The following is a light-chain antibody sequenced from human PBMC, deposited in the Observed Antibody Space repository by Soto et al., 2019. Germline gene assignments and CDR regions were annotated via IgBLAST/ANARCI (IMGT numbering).Light chain of an antibody. CDR3: AAWDDSLNGL. Sequence: VLTQPPSASGTPGQRVTISCSGSSSNIGSNTVNWYQHLPGTAPKLLIYSNDQRPSGVPDRFSGSKSGTSASLAISGLQSEDEADYYCAAWDDSLNGLFGGGTKLTVL. J-gene: IGLJ2*01. V-gene: IGLV1-44*01. CDR2: SND. CDR1: SSNIGSNT.